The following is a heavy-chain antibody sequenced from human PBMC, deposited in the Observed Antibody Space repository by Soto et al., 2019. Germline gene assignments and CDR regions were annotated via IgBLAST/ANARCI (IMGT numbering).Heavy chain of an antibody. CDR3: ARDLAVTTVTIPPYYYGMDV. CDR1: GGSISSYY. D-gene: IGHD4-17*01. V-gene: IGHV4-59*01. Sequence: SETLSLTCTVSGGSISSYYWSWIRQPPGKGLEWIGYIYYSGSTNYNPSLKSRVTISVDTSKNQFSLKLSSVTAADTAVYYCARDLAVTTVTIPPYYYGMDVWGQGTTVTVSS. J-gene: IGHJ6*02. CDR2: IYYSGST.